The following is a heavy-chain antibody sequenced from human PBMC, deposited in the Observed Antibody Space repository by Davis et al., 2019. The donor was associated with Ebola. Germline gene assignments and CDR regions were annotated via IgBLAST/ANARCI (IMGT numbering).Heavy chain of an antibody. V-gene: IGHV1-69*04. Sequence: SVKVSCKASGGTFSSYAISWVRQAPGQGLEWMGRIITILGIANYAQKFQGRVTITADKSTSTAYMELSSLRSEDTAVYYCARDRPVVAINYYYGMDVWGQGTTVTVSS. J-gene: IGHJ6*02. CDR2: IITILGIA. D-gene: IGHD2-15*01. CDR1: GGTFSSYA. CDR3: ARDRPVVAINYYYGMDV.